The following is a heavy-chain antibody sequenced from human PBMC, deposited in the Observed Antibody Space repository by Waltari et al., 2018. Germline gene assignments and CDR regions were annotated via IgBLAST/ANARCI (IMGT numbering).Heavy chain of an antibody. V-gene: IGHV1-46*03. CDR1: GYPFTTYY. CDR2: INPDGGST. D-gene: IGHD6-19*01. CDR3: ASQRAGSGWLSIDY. Sequence: QLHLVQSGAEVKKPGASVKVSCQASGYPFTTYYMHWVRQAPGQGLEWVGIINPDGGSTSYAQKFQDRLTMTRDTSTSTVYMQLTSLTSEDTAVYYCASQRAGSGWLSIDYWGQGTLVTVSS. J-gene: IGHJ4*02.